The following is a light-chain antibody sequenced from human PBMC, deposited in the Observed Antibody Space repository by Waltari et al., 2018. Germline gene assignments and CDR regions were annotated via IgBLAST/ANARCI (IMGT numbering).Light chain of an antibody. CDR3: TSFTRAKTWV. V-gene: IGLV2-14*03. CDR2: GVS. CDR1: GSDIGAFNY. Sequence: QSALTQPASVSGSPRQSITISCTGTGSDIGAFNYVSWYQQHSGKAPRLIIFGVSDRPSGISNRFSGSKSGNTASLTISGLQAEDEADYYRTSFTRAKTWVFGGGTKVTVL. J-gene: IGLJ3*02.